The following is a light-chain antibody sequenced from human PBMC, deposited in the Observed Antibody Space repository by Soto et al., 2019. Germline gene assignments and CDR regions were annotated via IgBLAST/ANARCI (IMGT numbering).Light chain of an antibody. CDR2: KAS. J-gene: IGKJ4*01. CDR1: QSISIW. V-gene: IGKV1-5*03. Sequence: DIQMTQSPSTLSASVGDRVTITCRASQSISIWLGWYQQKPGKAPNLLIYKASSLQTGVPSRFSGSGSGTEFPLTISSLQSDDFAIYYCQQYNSWPLTFGGATKVEIK. CDR3: QQYNSWPLT.